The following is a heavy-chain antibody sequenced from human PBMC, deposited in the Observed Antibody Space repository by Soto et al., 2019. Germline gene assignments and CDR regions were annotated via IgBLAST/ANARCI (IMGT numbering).Heavy chain of an antibody. CDR3: VRGVGSYPAPGNFHS. D-gene: IGHD3-10*01. J-gene: IGHJ4*02. V-gene: IGHV4-31*03. CDR2: IYYSGST. CDR1: GGSISSGGYY. Sequence: SETLSLTCTVSGGSISSGGYYWSWIRQHPGKGLEWIGYIYYSGSTYYNPSLKSRVTISVDTSKNQFSLKLSSVTAADTAVYYCVRGVGSYPAPGNFHSRARGPPVPVS.